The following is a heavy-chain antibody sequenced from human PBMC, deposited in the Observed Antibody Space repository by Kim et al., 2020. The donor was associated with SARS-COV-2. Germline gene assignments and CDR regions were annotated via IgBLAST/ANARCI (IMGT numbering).Heavy chain of an antibody. CDR1: GGSFSGYY. CDR3: ARGPYRGSSPDY. D-gene: IGHD6-13*01. V-gene: IGHV4-34*01. CDR2: INHSGST. J-gene: IGHJ4*02. Sequence: SETLSLTCAVYGGSFSGYYWSWIRQPPGKGLEWIGEINHSGSTNYNPSLKSRVTISVDTSKNQFSLKLSSVTAADTAVYYCARGPYRGSSPDYWGQGSLVTVSS.